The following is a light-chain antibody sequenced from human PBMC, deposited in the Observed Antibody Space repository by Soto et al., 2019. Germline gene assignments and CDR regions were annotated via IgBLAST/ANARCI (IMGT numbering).Light chain of an antibody. CDR1: QSVSSSY. V-gene: IGKV3-20*01. Sequence: EIVLTQSPGTLSLSPGERATLSCRASQSVSSSYLAWYQQKPGQAPRPLIYGASSRATGIPDRFSGSGSGTAFTLTISRLAPEDLAVYSCLQYGSSPYTFGQPTKLEIK. J-gene: IGKJ2*01. CDR3: LQYGSSPYT. CDR2: GAS.